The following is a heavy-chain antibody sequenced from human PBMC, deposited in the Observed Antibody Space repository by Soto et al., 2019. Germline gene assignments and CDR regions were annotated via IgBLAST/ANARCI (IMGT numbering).Heavy chain of an antibody. CDR2: IWYDGSNK. Sequence: QVQLVESGGGVVQPGRSLRLSCAASGFTFSSYGMHWVRQAPGKGLERVAVIWYDGSNKYYADSVKGRFTISRDNSKNTLYLQMNSLRAEDTAVYYCARESDYYDSSGYLNYYYYGMDVWGQGTTVTVSS. CDR3: ARESDYYDSSGYLNYYYYGMDV. D-gene: IGHD3-22*01. CDR1: GFTFSSYG. V-gene: IGHV3-33*01. J-gene: IGHJ6*02.